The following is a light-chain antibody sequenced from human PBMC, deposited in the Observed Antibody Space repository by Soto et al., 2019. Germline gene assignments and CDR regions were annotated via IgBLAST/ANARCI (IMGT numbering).Light chain of an antibody. CDR1: QGISSW. J-gene: IGKJ4*01. Sequence: DIQMTQSPSSVSASVGDRVTITCRASQGISSWLAWYQQKPGKAPKLLIYAASSLQSGVPSRFSCSGYGTYFTLNISSLQPEDFAQYYCQQAHSVPRTFGGGTKVEIK. V-gene: IGKV1-12*01. CDR3: QQAHSVPRT. CDR2: AAS.